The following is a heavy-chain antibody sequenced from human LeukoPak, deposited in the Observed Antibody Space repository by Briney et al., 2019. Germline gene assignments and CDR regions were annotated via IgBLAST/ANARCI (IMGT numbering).Heavy chain of an antibody. CDR3: ARSRLGGSNYYYYYGMDV. Sequence: GGSLRLSCAASGFTFSSCAMSWARQAPGKGLEWVSGLSGSGGSTYYADSVKGRFTISRDNSKNTLYLQMNSLRAEDTAVYYCARSRLGGSNYYYYYGMDVWGQGTTVTVSS. D-gene: IGHD2-15*01. CDR1: GFTFSSCA. CDR2: LSGSGGST. V-gene: IGHV3-23*01. J-gene: IGHJ6*02.